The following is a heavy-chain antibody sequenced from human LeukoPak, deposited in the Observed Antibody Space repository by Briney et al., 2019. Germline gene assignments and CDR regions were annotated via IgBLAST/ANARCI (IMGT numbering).Heavy chain of an antibody. CDR1: GFTFSSYA. CDR3: AREIVGTAGAFDI. CDR2: ISYDGSNK. V-gene: IGHV3-30*14. J-gene: IGHJ3*02. Sequence: PGGSLRLSCAASGFTFSSYAMHWVRQAPGKGLEWVAVISYDGSNKYYADSVKGRFTISRDNSKNTLYLQMNSLRAEDTAVYYCAREIVGTAGAFDIWGQGTMVTVSS. D-gene: IGHD2-21*01.